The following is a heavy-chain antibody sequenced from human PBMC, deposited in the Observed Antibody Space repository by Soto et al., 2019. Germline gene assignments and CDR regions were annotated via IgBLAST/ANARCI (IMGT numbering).Heavy chain of an antibody. V-gene: IGHV3-21*01. D-gene: IGHD6-19*01. CDR1: GFTFSSYS. CDR3: ANAVERRYYYYYYGMDV. J-gene: IGHJ6*02. Sequence: PGGSLRLSCAASGFTFSSYSMNWVRQAPGKGLEWVSSISSSSSYIYYAESVKGRFTISRDNAKNSLYLQMNSLRAEDTAVYYCANAVERRYYYYYYGMDVWGQGTTVTVSS. CDR2: ISSSSSYI.